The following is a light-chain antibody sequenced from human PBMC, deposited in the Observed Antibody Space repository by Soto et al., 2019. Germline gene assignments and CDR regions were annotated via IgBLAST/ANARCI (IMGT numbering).Light chain of an antibody. Sequence: QSALTQPRSVSGSPRQTVTISCTGTSSDVGGYNYVSWYQQHPGKAPKVLIYEVSKRPSGVPDRFSGSKSGNTASLTNSGLQAEDEADYYCCSYAGSYDWVFGGGTKLTVL. V-gene: IGLV2-11*01. CDR1: SSDVGGYNY. J-gene: IGLJ3*02. CDR2: EVS. CDR3: CSYAGSYDWV.